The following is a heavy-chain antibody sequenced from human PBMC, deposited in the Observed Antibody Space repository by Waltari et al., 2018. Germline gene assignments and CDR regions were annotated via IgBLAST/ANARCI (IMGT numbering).Heavy chain of an antibody. D-gene: IGHD4-4*01. Sequence: EAQLVESGGGLVKPGGSLGLSCAASGFSFTNAWMYLVRTAPGKGLEGVGQVKRRADGGATENAAPVKGRFTISRDDSKDTLCLEINSLKTEDTAVYYCSTSLQQLAQFYYALDVWGQGTTVTVSS. V-gene: IGHV3-15*05. CDR1: GFSFTNAW. CDR3: STSLQQLAQFYYALDV. CDR2: VKRRADGGAT. J-gene: IGHJ6*02.